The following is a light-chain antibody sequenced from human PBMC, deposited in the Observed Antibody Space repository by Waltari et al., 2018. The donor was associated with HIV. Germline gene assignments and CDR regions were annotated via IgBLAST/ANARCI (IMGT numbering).Light chain of an antibody. V-gene: IGKV3-20*01. CDR3: QQYGNSPQT. J-gene: IGKJ1*01. Sequence: IVLTQSPGTLSLSPWERATLSCRARQSVSNRYLAWYQQKPGQAPRLLIHGASRRATGIPDRFSGSGFGTDFTLTISRLEPEDFAVYYCQQYGNSPQTFGQGTKVEIK. CDR2: GAS. CDR1: QSVSNRY.